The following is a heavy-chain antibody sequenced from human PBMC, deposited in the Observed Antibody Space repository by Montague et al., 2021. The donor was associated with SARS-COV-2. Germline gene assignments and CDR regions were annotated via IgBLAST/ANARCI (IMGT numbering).Heavy chain of an antibody. CDR1: GGSISSSSYY. J-gene: IGHJ6*02. V-gene: IGHV4-39*01. CDR3: GRQGSSSSWYGGYYYGMDV. CDR2: IYYSGST. D-gene: IGHD6-13*01. Sequence: SETLSLTCTVSGGSISSSSYYWGWIRQPPGKGLVWIGSIYYSGSTYYNPSLQSRVTISVDTSKNQFSLKLSSVTAADTAVYYCGRQGSSSSWYGGYYYGMDVWGQGTTVTVSS.